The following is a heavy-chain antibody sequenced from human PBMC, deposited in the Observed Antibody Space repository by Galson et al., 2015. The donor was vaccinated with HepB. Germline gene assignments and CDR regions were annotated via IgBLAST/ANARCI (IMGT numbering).Heavy chain of an antibody. D-gene: IGHD2-2*01. J-gene: IGHJ4*02. CDR1: GFTFTSYA. V-gene: IGHV3-23*01. Sequence: SLRLSCAASGFTFTSYAMTWVRQAPGKGLEWVSVISARGDQTHYADSVKGRFTISRDNSKDTFYLQMNSLGADDTALYYCAKVTQARYCSSASCYPFDYWGQGTLVTVSS. CDR2: ISARGDQT. CDR3: AKVTQARYCSSASCYPFDY.